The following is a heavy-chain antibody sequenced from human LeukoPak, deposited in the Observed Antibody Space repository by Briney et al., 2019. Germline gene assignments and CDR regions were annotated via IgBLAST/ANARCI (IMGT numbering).Heavy chain of an antibody. CDR1: GGSISSGGYS. D-gene: IGHD5-24*01. J-gene: IGHJ4*02. V-gene: IGHV4-31*03. Sequence: SETLSLTCTVSGGSISSGGYSWSWIRQHPGKGLEWIGYIYYSGSTYYNPSLKSRVTRSVDTSKNQFSLKLSSVTAADTAVYYCASVEMATIRIDYWGQGTLATVSS. CDR3: ASVEMATIRIDY. CDR2: IYYSGST.